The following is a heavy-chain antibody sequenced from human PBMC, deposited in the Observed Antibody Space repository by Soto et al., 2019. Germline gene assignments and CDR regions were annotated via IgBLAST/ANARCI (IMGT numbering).Heavy chain of an antibody. CDR1: GGSISSSSYY. D-gene: IGHD5-18*01. Sequence: ETLSLTCTVSGGSISSSSYYWSWIRQPPGKGLEWIGYIYYSGSTNYNPSLKSRVTISVDTSKNQFSLKLSSVTAADTAVYYCARALYSYGPKFDPWGQGTLVTVSS. J-gene: IGHJ5*02. V-gene: IGHV4-61*01. CDR3: ARALYSYGPKFDP. CDR2: IYYSGST.